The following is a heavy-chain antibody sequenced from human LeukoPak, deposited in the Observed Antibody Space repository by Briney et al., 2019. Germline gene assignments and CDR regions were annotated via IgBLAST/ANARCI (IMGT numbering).Heavy chain of an antibody. CDR1: GDSMRTSDHY. CDR2: INHRGTT. Sequence: PSQTLSLTCTVSGDSMRTSDHYWAWIRQHTGKGPETIGFINHRGTTNHNPSLKNRVAISVDASKNQFSLRLSSMTAADTAVYFCARGGNRFGGFYFDYWGQGILVIVSS. D-gene: IGHD3-10*01. CDR3: ARGGNRFGGFYFDY. J-gene: IGHJ4*02. V-gene: IGHV4-31*03.